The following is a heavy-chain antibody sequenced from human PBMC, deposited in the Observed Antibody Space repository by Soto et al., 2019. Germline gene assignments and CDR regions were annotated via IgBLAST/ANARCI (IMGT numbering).Heavy chain of an antibody. CDR3: ARAWGGNVFDY. J-gene: IGHJ4*02. V-gene: IGHV4-59*08. D-gene: IGHD3-16*01. Sequence: PSETLPLTCTVSGGSISSYYWSWIRQPPGKGLEWIGYIYYSGSTNYNPSLKSRVTISVDTSKNQFSLKLSSVTAADTAVYYCARAWGGNVFDYWGQGTLVTVSS. CDR2: IYYSGST. CDR1: GGSISSYY.